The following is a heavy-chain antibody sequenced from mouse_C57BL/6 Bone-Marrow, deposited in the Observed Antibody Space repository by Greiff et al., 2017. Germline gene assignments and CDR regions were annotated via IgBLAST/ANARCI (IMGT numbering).Heavy chain of an antibody. CDR3: ARYYGSGARAY. J-gene: IGHJ4*01. CDR2: IYPGDGDT. Sequence: QVQLQQSGPELVKPGASVKISCKASGYAFSSSWMNWVKQRPGKGLEWIGRIYPGDGDTNYNGKFKGKATLTADKSSSTAYMQLSSLTSEDSAVXFCARYYGSGARAYWGQGTSVTVSS. D-gene: IGHD1-2*01. CDR1: GYAFSSSW. V-gene: IGHV1-82*01.